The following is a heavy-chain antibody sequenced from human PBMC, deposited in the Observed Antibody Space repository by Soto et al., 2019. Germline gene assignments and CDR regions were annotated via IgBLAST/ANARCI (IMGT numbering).Heavy chain of an antibody. Sequence: TWETLSLTCSVSGGSFSSDSFIWSWVRQFPGKGLEWIGYIYYSGTTYYNPSLRSRVIMSVDTSMNQFSLKLSSVTAADTAVYYCARDHKWDGMDVWGQGTTVTV. CDR1: GGSFSSDSFI. J-gene: IGHJ6*02. CDR3: ARDHKWDGMDV. V-gene: IGHV4-31*03. CDR2: IYYSGTT. D-gene: IGHD1-26*01.